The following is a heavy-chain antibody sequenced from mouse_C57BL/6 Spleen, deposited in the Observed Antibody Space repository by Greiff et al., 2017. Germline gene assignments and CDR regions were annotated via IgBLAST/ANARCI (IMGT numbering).Heavy chain of an antibody. D-gene: IGHD1-1*01. CDR2: IWSGGST. CDR1: GFSLTSSG. Sequence: VQLQESGPGLVQPSQSLSVTCTVSGFSLTSSGVHWVRQPPGKGLEWLGVIWSGGSTDYNAAFISRLSISKDNSKSQVFFKMNSLQADDQAIYYCAKNGGYYYGSSNTTDFDVGGTGTTFTVSS. J-gene: IGHJ1*03. V-gene: IGHV2-4*01. CDR3: AKNGGYYYGSSNTTDFDV.